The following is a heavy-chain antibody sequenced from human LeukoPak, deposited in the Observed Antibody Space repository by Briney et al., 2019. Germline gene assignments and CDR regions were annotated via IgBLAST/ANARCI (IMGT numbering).Heavy chain of an antibody. Sequence: KSGGSLRLSCAASGFTFSSYSMNWVRQAPGKGLEWVSSISSSRSYIYYADSMSGRFTISRDNAKNSLYLQMNILRAEDTAVYYCAGLPFDPWGQGTLVTVSS. V-gene: IGHV3-21*01. CDR3: AGLPFDP. CDR2: ISSSRSYI. J-gene: IGHJ5*02. D-gene: IGHD2-15*01. CDR1: GFTFSSYS.